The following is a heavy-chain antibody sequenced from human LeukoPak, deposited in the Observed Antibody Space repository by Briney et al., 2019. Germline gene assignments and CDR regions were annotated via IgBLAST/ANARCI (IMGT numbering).Heavy chain of an antibody. CDR3: ARSTGSTMFLDY. Sequence: SETLSLTCTVSGGSISPYYWSWIRQPPGKGLEWLGYIYYSGNTDYNPSLKSRVAISVDTSKNQFSLKLSSVTAADTAVYYCARSTGSTMFLDYWGQGTLVTVSS. CDR1: GGSISPYY. V-gene: IGHV4-59*01. CDR2: IYYSGNT. J-gene: IGHJ4*02. D-gene: IGHD3-10*02.